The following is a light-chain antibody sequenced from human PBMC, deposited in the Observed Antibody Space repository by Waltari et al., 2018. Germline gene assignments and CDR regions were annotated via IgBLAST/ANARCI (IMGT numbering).Light chain of an antibody. Sequence: QSALTQPPSASGPPGQSVTMSCTGTCTDVGVYNLVSWYHKHPGKAPTLLIYCVSERPSGVPDRFSGSKSGNTASLTVSGLQPEDEADYYCASFAGSNTLFGGGTKLTVL. J-gene: IGLJ2*01. CDR2: CVS. CDR3: ASFAGSNTL. CDR1: CTDVGVYNL. V-gene: IGLV2-8*01.